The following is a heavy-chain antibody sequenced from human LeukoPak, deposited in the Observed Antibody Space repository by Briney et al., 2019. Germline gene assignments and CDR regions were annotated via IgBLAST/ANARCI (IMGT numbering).Heavy chain of an antibody. CDR2: ISYDGSNK. Sequence: GGSLRLSCAASGFTFSSYAMHWVRQAPGKGLEWVAVISYDGSNKYYADSVKGRYTISRDNSKNTLYLQMNSLGAEDTAVYYCARDPSPYSSSWYWYYWGQGTLVTVSS. V-gene: IGHV3-30-3*01. D-gene: IGHD6-13*01. J-gene: IGHJ4*02. CDR3: ARDPSPYSSSWYWYY. CDR1: GFTFSSYA.